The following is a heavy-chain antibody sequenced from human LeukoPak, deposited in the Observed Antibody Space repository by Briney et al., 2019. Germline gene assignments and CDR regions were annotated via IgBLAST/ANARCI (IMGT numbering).Heavy chain of an antibody. V-gene: IGHV4-34*01. CDR3: ARGRYGNYYYYYMDV. Sequence: SETLSLTCAVYGGSFSGYYWSWIRQPPGKGLEWIGEINHSGSTNYNPSLKSRVTISVDTSKNQFSLKLSSVTAADTAVYYCARGRYGNYYYYYMDVWGKGTTVTVSS. CDR2: INHSGST. D-gene: IGHD1-1*01. J-gene: IGHJ6*03. CDR1: GGSFSGYY.